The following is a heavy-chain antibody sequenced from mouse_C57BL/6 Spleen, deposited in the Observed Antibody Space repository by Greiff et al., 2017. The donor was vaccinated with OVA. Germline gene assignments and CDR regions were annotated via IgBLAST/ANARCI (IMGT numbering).Heavy chain of an antibody. J-gene: IGHJ4*01. Sequence: QVQLQQSGPELVKPGASVKISCKASGYAFSSSWMNWVKQRPGKGLEWIGRIYPGDGDTNYNGKFKGKATLTADKSSSTAYMQLSSLTSEDSAVYFCASPDGYPGNYAMDYWGQGTSVTVSS. CDR1: GYAFSSSW. V-gene: IGHV1-82*01. CDR3: ASPDGYPGNYAMDY. D-gene: IGHD2-3*01. CDR2: IYPGDGDT.